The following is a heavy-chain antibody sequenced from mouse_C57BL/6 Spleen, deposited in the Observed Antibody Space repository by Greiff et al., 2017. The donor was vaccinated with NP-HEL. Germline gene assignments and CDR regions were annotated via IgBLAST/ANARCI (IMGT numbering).Heavy chain of an antibody. CDR3: AISTVVASYYAMDY. Sequence: QVQLQQSGPGLVQPSQSLSITCTVSGFSLTSYGVHWVRQSPGKGLEWLGVIWRGGSTDYNAAFMSRLGITKDNSKSQVFFKMNSLQADDTAIYYCAISTVVASYYAMDYWGQGTSVTVSS. CDR1: GFSLTSYG. CDR2: IWRGGST. V-gene: IGHV2-5*01. J-gene: IGHJ4*01. D-gene: IGHD1-1*01.